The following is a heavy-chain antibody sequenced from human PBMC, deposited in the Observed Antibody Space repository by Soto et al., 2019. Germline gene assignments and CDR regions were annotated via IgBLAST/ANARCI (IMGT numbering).Heavy chain of an antibody. J-gene: IGHJ3*02. CDR3: AKDYRAGIGDAFDI. V-gene: IGHV3-23*01. CDR2: ISSSGGGT. CDR1: GFTFKIYT. D-gene: IGHD1-1*01. Sequence: PAGSLRLCCAVSGFTFKIYTVSWVRQTPGKGLERVSGISSSGGGTYYADSAKGRFTISRDNSKNTLYLQMNSLRAEDTALYYCAKDYRAGIGDAFDIWGQGTMVTVSS.